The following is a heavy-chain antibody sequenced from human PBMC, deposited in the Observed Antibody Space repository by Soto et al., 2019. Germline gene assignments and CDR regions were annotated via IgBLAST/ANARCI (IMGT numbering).Heavy chain of an antibody. CDR1: GFTSSSHA. D-gene: IGHD6-19*01. J-gene: IGHJ4*02. CDR2: IFDTGGRT. Sequence: GGSLRLSCAASGFTSSSHAMNWVRQAPGKGLEWVTIIFDTGGRTYYADSVKGRFTIFRDNSKNTMYLQMNSLRVDDTAVYYCAKSPGGWFFDSWGQGTLVTVSS. V-gene: IGHV3-23*01. CDR3: AKSPGGWFFDS.